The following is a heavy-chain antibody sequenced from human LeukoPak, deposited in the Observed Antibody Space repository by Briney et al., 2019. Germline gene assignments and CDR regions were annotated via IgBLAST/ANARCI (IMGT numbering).Heavy chain of an antibody. CDR3: AKVHGSGEFLYYYYYYGMDV. Sequence: GGSLRLSCAASGFTFSSYGMHWVRQAPGKGLEWVAVISYDGSNKYYADSVKGRFTTSRDNSKNTLYLQMNSLRAEDTAVYYCAKVHGSGEFLYYYYYYGMDVWGKGTTVTVSS. J-gene: IGHJ6*04. D-gene: IGHD3-10*01. CDR2: ISYDGSNK. V-gene: IGHV3-30*18. CDR1: GFTFSSYG.